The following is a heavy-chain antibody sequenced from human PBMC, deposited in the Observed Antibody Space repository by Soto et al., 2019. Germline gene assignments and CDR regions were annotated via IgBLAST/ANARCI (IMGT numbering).Heavy chain of an antibody. V-gene: IGHV1-18*01. Sequence: QVQLVQSGAEVEKPGASVKVSCKASGYTFTTYGVSWVRQAPGQGLEWMGWISAYNGNTNYAQTLQGRVTMSTDTSTNTAYMELRTLTFDATAVDEWARDDYGSPRYFDLWCRGTLVTVSS. J-gene: IGHJ2*01. CDR3: ARDDYGSPRYFDL. CDR1: GYTFTTYG. CDR2: ISAYNGNT. D-gene: IGHD4-17*01.